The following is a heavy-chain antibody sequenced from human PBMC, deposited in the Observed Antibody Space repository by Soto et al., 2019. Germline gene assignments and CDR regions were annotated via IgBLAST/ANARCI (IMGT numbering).Heavy chain of an antibody. CDR1: GFTFSSYS. J-gene: IGHJ6*02. D-gene: IGHD3-9*01. V-gene: IGHV3-21*06. Sequence: EVQLVESGGGLVKPGGSLRLSCAASGFTFSSYSMNWVRQAPGKGLEWVSSISSSSSYIYYADSVKGRFTISRDNAKNSLYVKMNSLRAEDRAVYYGAFLTYYDILPGYYTKLIVYGMDVWGQGTTVTVSS. CDR3: AFLTYYDILPGYYTKLIVYGMDV. CDR2: ISSSSSYI.